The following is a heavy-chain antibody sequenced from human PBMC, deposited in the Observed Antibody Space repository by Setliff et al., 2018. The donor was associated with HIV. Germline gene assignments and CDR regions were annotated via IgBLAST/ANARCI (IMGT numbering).Heavy chain of an antibody. CDR3: ISLYLGY. Sequence: GGSLRLSCAASGFTFSHAWMSWVRQVPGKGLEWVGHVKSEGDGGATNYAAPVMGRFIISRDDSKSTVYLQMNSLKIEDTALYYCISLYLGYWGQGALVTVSS. J-gene: IGHJ4*02. CDR1: GFTFSHAW. V-gene: IGHV3-15*01. D-gene: IGHD2-8*01. CDR2: VKSEGDGGAT.